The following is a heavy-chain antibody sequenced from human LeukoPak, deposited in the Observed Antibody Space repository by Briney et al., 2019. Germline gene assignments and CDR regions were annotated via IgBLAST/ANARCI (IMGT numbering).Heavy chain of an antibody. J-gene: IGHJ4*02. CDR2: IAYNGIP. CDR3: ARERHGHPFDS. CDR1: GGSINSDY. Sequence: SETPSLTCTVSGGSINSDYWTWIRQSPGKGLEWIGYIAYNGIPNYNPSLKSRLTISRDTSKNQFSLNLSSVTAADTAVYYCARERHGHPFDSWGQGTLVTVSS. V-gene: IGHV4-59*01.